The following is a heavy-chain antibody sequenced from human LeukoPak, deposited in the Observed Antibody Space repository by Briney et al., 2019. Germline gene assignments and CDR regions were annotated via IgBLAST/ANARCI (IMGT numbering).Heavy chain of an antibody. CDR2: ISGCGTP. D-gene: IGHD3-22*01. V-gene: IGHV3-23*01. CDR3: AKKRDFSRYAVPGNCFDS. CDR1: GFTFSSLP. J-gene: IGHJ4*02. Sequence: GGALRLSCAASGFTFSSLPMTWVRQAPGKGLEWVSTISGCGTPYYADSVKGRFTISRDNSKKTLYMQMNSLRAEDTAVYYCAKKRDFSRYAVPGNCFDSWGQGILVTVSS.